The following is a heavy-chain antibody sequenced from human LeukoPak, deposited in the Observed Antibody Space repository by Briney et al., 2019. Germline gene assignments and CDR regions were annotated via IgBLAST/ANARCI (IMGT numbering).Heavy chain of an antibody. CDR1: TFXFSSYG. J-gene: IGHJ3*02. Sequence: RLSCGTSTFXFSSYGMSWVRQAPGNKLECVTAINGSGGSTYYADSVKGRFTISRDNSKNSLYLQMNSLRAEDTAVYYCAKDGYCSAGSCFSANDAFDIWYQGTMVTVSS. CDR2: INGSGGST. V-gene: IGHV3-23*01. CDR3: AKDGYCSAGSCFSANDAFDI. D-gene: IGHD2-15*01.